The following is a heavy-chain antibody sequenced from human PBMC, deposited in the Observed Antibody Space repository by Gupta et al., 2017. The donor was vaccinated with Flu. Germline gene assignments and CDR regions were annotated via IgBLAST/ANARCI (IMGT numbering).Heavy chain of an antibody. CDR2: ISSSAVT. V-gene: IGHV3-48*03. J-gene: IGHJ4*02. CDR3: ASGHWDN. Sequence: RAGGSLRLSCIASGFDFNRYEMSWVRQAPGRGLEWVAFISSSAVTYYTDPVRGRFTISRDNTNNLVYLQMSSLRAEDTAVYYCASGHWDNWGQ. CDR1: GFDFNRYE.